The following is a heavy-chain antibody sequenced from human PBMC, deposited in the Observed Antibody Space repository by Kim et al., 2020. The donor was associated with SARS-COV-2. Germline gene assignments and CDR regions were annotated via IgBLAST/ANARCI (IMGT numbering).Heavy chain of an antibody. D-gene: IGHD6-25*01. Sequence: GGSLRLSCAASGFTFSDAWMNWVRQAPGKGLEWIGRIKSLATGGTINYAAPVLGRFAISRDDSKNTLYLQLNNLKTEDTGVYYCSTDDGEIRDWRDWGQGARVRGYDWGQETL. CDR2: IKSLATGGTI. CDR1: GFTFSDAW. CDR3: STDDGEIRDWRDWGQGARVRGYD. V-gene: IGHV3-15*01. J-gene: IGHJ4*02.